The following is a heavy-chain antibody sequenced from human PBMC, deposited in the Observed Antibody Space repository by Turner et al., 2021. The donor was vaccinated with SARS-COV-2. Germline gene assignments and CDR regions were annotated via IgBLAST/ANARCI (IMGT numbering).Heavy chain of an antibody. CDR1: GGSISSYY. CDR3: ARDPGEGSFDY. D-gene: IGHD3-16*01. CDR2: IYYSGST. V-gene: IGHV4-59*01. Sequence: QVQLQESGPGLFMPSETLSLTCTVSGGSISSYYWSWIRQPPGKGLEWIGYIYYSGSTNYNPSLKSRVTISVDTSKNQFSLKLSSVTAADTAVYYCARDPGEGSFDYWGQGTLVTVSS. J-gene: IGHJ4*02.